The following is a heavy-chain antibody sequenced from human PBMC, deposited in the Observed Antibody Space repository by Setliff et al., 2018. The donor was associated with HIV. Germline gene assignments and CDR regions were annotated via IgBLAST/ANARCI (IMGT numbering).Heavy chain of an antibody. J-gene: IGHJ6*02. CDR3: ARGWGGQDSYYYGMDV. Sequence: GASVKVSCKASGGTFSSYAISWVRQAPGQGLEWMGGITPIFGTANYAQKFQGRVTMTRDTSTSTVYMELSSLRSQDTAMYYCARGWGGQDSYYYGMDVWGQGTTVTVSS. CDR2: ITPIFGTA. D-gene: IGHD3-16*01. CDR1: GGTFSSYA. V-gene: IGHV1-69*05.